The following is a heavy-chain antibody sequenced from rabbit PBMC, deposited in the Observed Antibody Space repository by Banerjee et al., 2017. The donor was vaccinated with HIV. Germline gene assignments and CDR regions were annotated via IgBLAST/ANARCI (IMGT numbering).Heavy chain of an antibody. CDR3: ARDLAGVIGWNFNL. J-gene: IGHJ4*01. CDR1: GFDFSSYG. CDR2: IDNDDGSI. V-gene: IGHV1S47*01. D-gene: IGHD4-1*01. Sequence: QEQLVESGGGLVQPGGSLKLTCTVSGFDFSSYGVSWVRQAPGKGLEWIGYIDNDDGSIYYASWVNGRFTISSHNAQNTLYLQLNSLTAADTATYFCARDLAGVIGWNFNLWGPGTLVTVS.